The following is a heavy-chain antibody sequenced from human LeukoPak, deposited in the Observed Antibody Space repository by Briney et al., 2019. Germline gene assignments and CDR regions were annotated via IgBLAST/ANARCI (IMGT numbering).Heavy chain of an antibody. D-gene: IGHD2-2*01. CDR2: IYYSGST. CDR1: GGSISSSSYY. J-gene: IGHJ6*03. Sequence: PSETLSLTCTFSGGSISSSSYYWGWIRQPPGKGLKWIGSIYYSGSTYYNPSLKSRVTISVDTSKNQFSLKLSSVIVADTAVYYCARHVGYCSSTSCSDTYYYMDVWGKGTTVTVSS. CDR3: ARHVGYCSSTSCSDTYYYMDV. V-gene: IGHV4-39*01.